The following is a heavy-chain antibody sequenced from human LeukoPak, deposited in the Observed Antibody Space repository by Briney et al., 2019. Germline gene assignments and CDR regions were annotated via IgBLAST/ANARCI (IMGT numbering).Heavy chain of an antibody. Sequence: ASVKVSCKVSGYTLTELSMHWVRQAPGKGVEGMGGFDPEDGETIYAQKFQGRVTITADKSTSTAYMELSSLRSEDTAVYYCARALQANYDSSGYPPSVGMDVWGQGTTVTVSS. D-gene: IGHD3-22*01. CDR3: ARALQANYDSSGYPPSVGMDV. CDR2: FDPEDGET. V-gene: IGHV1-24*01. CDR1: GYTLTELS. J-gene: IGHJ6*02.